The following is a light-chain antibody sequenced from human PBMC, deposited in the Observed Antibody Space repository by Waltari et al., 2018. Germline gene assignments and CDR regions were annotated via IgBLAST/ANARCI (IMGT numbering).Light chain of an antibody. V-gene: IGKV3-20*01. CDR1: QSISKY. CDR3: QHYESLPVT. Sequence: RRASQSISKYLTWYQQKPGQSPRLLIYHAASRAAGIPDRVSGSGSGTDFSLTISRLEPEDFAVYYCQHYESLPVTFGQGTKVEIK. J-gene: IGKJ1*01. CDR2: HAA.